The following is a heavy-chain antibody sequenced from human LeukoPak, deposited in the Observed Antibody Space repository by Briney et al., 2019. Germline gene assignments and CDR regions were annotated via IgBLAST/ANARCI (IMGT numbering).Heavy chain of an antibody. D-gene: IGHD3-9*01. CDR1: GFTFSSYA. CDR3: VKPGLGYFDSYYFDY. Sequence: GGSLRLSCSASGFTFSSYAMHWVRQAPGKGLEYVSAISSNGGSTYYADSVKSRFTISRDNSKNTLYLQMSSLRAEDTAVYYCVKPGLGYFDSYYFDYWGQGTLVTVSS. V-gene: IGHV3-64D*06. J-gene: IGHJ4*02. CDR2: ISSNGGST.